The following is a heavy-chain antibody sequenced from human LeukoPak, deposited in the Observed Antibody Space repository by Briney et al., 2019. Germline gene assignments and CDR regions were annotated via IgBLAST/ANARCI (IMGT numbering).Heavy chain of an antibody. CDR3: ARGGPISSSWLWYFDY. J-gene: IGHJ4*02. CDR1: GGSISSYY. Sequence: KPSETLSLTCTVSGGSISSYYWSWIRQPPGKGLEWIGYIYYSGSTNYNPSLKSRVTISVDTSKNQFSLKLSSVTAADTAVYYCARGGPISSSWLWYFDYWGQGTLVTVSS. V-gene: IGHV4-59*01. D-gene: IGHD6-13*01. CDR2: IYYSGST.